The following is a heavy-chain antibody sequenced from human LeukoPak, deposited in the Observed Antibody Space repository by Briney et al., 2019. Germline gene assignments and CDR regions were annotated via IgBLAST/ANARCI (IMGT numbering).Heavy chain of an antibody. CDR3: AKDHGGNSNGWYFDL. CDR1: GFTVSSNY. CDR2: ISGSGGST. V-gene: IGHV3-23*01. D-gene: IGHD4-23*01. Sequence: GGSLRLSCAASGFTVSSNYMTWVRQAPGKGLEWVSVISGSGGSTYYADSVKGRFTISRDNSKNTLYLQMNSLRAEDTAVYYCAKDHGGNSNGWYFDLWGRGALVTVSS. J-gene: IGHJ2*01.